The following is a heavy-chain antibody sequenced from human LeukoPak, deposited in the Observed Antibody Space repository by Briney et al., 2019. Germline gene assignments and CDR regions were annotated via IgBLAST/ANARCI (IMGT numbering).Heavy chain of an antibody. CDR3: ARGGDPISSWFDP. Sequence: ASVKVSCKASGGTFSSYAISWVRQAPGQGLEWMGGIIPIFGTANYAQKFRGRVTITADESTSTAYMELSSLRSEDTAVYYCARGGDPISSWFDPWGQGTLVTVSS. CDR1: GGTFSSYA. CDR2: IIPIFGTA. J-gene: IGHJ5*02. D-gene: IGHD4-17*01. V-gene: IGHV1-69*13.